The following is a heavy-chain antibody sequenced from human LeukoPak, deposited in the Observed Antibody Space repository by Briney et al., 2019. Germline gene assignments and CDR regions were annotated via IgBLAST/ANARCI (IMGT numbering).Heavy chain of an antibody. CDR3: ARDFDWSFDY. CDR2: ISVHSDII. V-gene: IGHV3-48*02. Sequence: GGSLRLSCEVSGFTFTSHSMSWVRQAPGKGLEWVSYISVHSDIIHYVDSVKGRFTISRDNAKNSLYLEMNRLRDKDTAVYYCARDFDWSFDYWGQGTLVTVSS. D-gene: IGHD1-1*01. CDR1: GFTFTSHS. J-gene: IGHJ4*02.